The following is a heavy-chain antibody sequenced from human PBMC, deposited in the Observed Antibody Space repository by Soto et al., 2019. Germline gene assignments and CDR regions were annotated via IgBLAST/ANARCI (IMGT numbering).Heavy chain of an antibody. Sequence: QITLKESGPTLVKPTQTLTLTCTFSGFSLSTTGVGVGWIRQPPGKALEWLALIYWDDDKRYSPSLKSRLTITKDTHKNQVVLKMTNMDPVDTATYYCAHRFKAGNPPNYYYGLDVWGQGTTVTVSS. CDR1: GFSLSTTGVG. V-gene: IGHV2-5*02. CDR2: IYWDDDK. CDR3: AHRFKAGNPPNYYYGLDV. D-gene: IGHD6-13*01. J-gene: IGHJ6*02.